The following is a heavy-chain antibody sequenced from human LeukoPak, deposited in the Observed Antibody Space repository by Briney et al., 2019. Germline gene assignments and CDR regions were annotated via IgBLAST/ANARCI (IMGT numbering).Heavy chain of an antibody. Sequence: GGSLRLSCAASGFTFSSHGMSWVRQAPGKGLEWVSGISGSGGGTFYADSVRGRFTISRDNSRNTVYLQMNSLRAEDTAVYYCAKSATTVTSNFDYWGQGTLVTVSS. J-gene: IGHJ4*02. CDR1: GFTFSSHG. V-gene: IGHV3-23*01. CDR2: ISGSGGGT. D-gene: IGHD4-17*01. CDR3: AKSATTVTSNFDY.